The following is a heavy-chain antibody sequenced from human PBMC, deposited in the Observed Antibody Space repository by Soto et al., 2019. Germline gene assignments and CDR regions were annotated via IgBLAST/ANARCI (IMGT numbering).Heavy chain of an antibody. V-gene: IGHV3-23*01. CDR2: ISGSGGST. D-gene: IGHD6-19*01. CDR3: AKVEGWEAVAGGTYYYYYGMDV. J-gene: IGHJ6*02. CDR1: GFTFSSYA. Sequence: GGSLRLSCAASGFTFSSYAMSWVRQAPGKGLEWVSAISGSGGSTYYADSVKGRFTISRDNSKNTLYLQMNSLRAEDTAVYYCAKVEGWEAVAGGTYYYYYGMDVWGQGTTVTVSS.